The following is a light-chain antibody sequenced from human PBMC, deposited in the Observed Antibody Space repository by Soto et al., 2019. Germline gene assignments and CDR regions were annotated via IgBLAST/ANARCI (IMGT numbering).Light chain of an antibody. V-gene: IGKV3-20*01. CDR2: GAS. Sequence: EIVLTQSPGTLSLSPGERATLSCRASQSVGSTYLAWYQQKPGQAPRLLIFGASSRATGIPDRFSGSGSGTDFTLTISSLQSEDFAVYYCQQYNNWWTFGQGTKVDIK. CDR1: QSVGSTY. J-gene: IGKJ1*01. CDR3: QQYNNWWT.